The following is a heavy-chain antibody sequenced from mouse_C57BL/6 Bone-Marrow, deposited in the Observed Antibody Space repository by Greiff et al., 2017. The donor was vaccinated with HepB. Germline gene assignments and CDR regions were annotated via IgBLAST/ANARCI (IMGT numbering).Heavy chain of an antibody. CDR3: TDDYDPWFAY. J-gene: IGHJ3*01. CDR1: GYTFTDYY. Sequence: LVESGAELVKPGASVKISCKASGYTFTDYYINWVKQRPGQGLEWIGKIGPGSGSTYYNEKFKGKATLTADKSSSTADMQLSSLTSEDSAVSFCTDDYDPWFAYWGQGTLVTVSA. D-gene: IGHD2-4*01. V-gene: IGHV1-77*01. CDR2: IGPGSGST.